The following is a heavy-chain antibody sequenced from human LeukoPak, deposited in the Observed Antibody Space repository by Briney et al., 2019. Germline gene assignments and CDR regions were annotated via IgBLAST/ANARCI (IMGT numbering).Heavy chain of an antibody. CDR3: ARDVDTAINWFDP. V-gene: IGHV1-2*02. CDR2: INPNSGGT. Sequence: GASVKVSCKASGYTFTGYYIHWVRQAPGQGLEWMGWINPNSGGTNYAQKFQGRVTMTRETSISTAYMELSRLRSDETAVYYCARDVDTAINWFDPWGQGTLVTVSS. CDR1: GYTFTGYY. D-gene: IGHD5-18*01. J-gene: IGHJ5*02.